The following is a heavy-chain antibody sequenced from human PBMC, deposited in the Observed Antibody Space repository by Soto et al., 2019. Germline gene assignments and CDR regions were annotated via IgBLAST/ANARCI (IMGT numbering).Heavy chain of an antibody. CDR3: SRHDYGDYRDAFDI. D-gene: IGHD4-17*01. CDR2: IYYSGST. CDR1: GGSISSGDYY. J-gene: IGHJ3*02. Sequence: PSETLSLTCTVSGGSISSGDYYRSWIRQPPGKGLEWIGYIYYSGSTYYNPSLKSRVTISVDTSKNQFSLKLSSVTAADTAVYYCSRHDYGDYRDAFDIWGQGTMVTVSS. V-gene: IGHV4-30-4*01.